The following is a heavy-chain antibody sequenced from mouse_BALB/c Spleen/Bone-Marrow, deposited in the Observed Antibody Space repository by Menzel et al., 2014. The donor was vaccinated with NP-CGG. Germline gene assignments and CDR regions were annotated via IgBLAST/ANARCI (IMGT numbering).Heavy chain of an antibody. J-gene: IGHJ2*01. CDR1: GYSFTSYW. V-gene: IGHV1-5*01. D-gene: IGHD1-2*01. CDR2: IYPGDSDT. CDR3: TRRTATLDY. Sequence: EVKLMESGTVLARPGASVKMSCKASGYSFTSYWIHWVKQRPCQGLEWIGAIYPGDSDTSFNQKFKDKAKLTAVTSASTAYMELSSPTNEDSAVYYCTRRTATLDYWGQGTTLTVSS.